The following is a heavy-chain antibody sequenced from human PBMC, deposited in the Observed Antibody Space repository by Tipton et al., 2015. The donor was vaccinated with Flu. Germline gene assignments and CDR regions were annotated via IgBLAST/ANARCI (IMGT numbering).Heavy chain of an antibody. D-gene: IGHD4-17*01. J-gene: IGHJ6*02. CDR2: MNPNSGNT. CDR3: ARRRYYGDYRGLPYYYYGMDV. CDR1: GYAFTSYD. V-gene: IGHV1-8*01. Sequence: QLVQSGAEVKKPGASVKVSCKASGYAFTSYDINWVRQATGQGLEWMGWMNPNSGNTGYAQKFQGRVTMTRNTSISTAYMELSSLRSEDPAVYYWARRRYYGDYRGLPYYYYGMDVWGQGTTVTVSS.